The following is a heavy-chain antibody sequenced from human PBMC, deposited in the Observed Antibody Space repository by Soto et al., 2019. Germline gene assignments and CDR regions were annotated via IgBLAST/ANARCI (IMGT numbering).Heavy chain of an antibody. CDR2: ISGSGDYT. V-gene: IGHV3-23*01. J-gene: IGHJ4*02. CDR1: GFTFSIYA. D-gene: IGHD6-19*01. Sequence: ESGGGLVQPGGSLRLSCAASGFTFSIYAMSWVRQAPGKGLEWVSAISGSGDYTYYADSVKGRFAISRDNSKNTLYLQMNSLRAEDTAVYDCAKVLKAVAGTYDYWGQGTLVTVSA. CDR3: AKVLKAVAGTYDY.